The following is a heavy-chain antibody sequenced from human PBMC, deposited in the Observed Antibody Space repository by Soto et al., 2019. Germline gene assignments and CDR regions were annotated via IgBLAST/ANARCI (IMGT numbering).Heavy chain of an antibody. D-gene: IGHD4-4*01. CDR3: ARDPPAFHSAFDY. V-gene: IGHV6-1*01. Sequence: SQTLSLTGAISGDSVSNNRAAWNWIRQSPSRGREWLGRTYYRSKWLSDYAVSMKGRLTISRDTSKNQFSLHLDSVTPVDPAMYYCARDPPAFHSAFDYWGQGTLVTVSS. CDR2: TYYRSKWLS. J-gene: IGHJ4*02. CDR1: GDSVSNNRAA.